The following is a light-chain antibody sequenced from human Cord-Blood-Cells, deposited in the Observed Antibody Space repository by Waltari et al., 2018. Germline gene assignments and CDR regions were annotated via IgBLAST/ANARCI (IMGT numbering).Light chain of an antibody. CDR3: AAWDDSLSGPV. Sequence: QSVLTQPPSASGTPGQRVTIPCSGSSTNIGSNYVYWYQQPPGTAPKLRIYRNNPRPSGVPDRFSGSKSGTSASLAISGLRSEDEADYYCAAWDDSLSGPVFGGGTKLTVL. CDR2: RNN. V-gene: IGLV1-47*01. J-gene: IGLJ3*02. CDR1: STNIGSNY.